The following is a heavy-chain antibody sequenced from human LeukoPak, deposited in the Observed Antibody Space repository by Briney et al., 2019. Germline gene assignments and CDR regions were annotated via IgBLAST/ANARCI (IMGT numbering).Heavy chain of an antibody. V-gene: IGHV1-69*05. CDR2: IIPIFGTA. Sequence: SVKVSRKASGGTFSSYAISWVRQAPGQGLEWMGGIIPIFGTANYAQKFQGRVTITTDESTSKAYMELSSLRSEDTAVYYCAREPRFGGNWFDPWGQGTLVTVSS. CDR1: GGTFSSYA. CDR3: AREPRFGGNWFDP. J-gene: IGHJ5*02. D-gene: IGHD3-10*01.